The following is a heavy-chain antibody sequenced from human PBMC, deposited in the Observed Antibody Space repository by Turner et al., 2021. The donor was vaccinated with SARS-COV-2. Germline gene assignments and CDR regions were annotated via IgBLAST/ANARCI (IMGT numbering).Heavy chain of an antibody. CDR1: EFTVSSNY. CDR2: IYSGGST. CDR3: ARDGAWKPEGMDV. J-gene: IGHJ6*02. D-gene: IGHD1-1*01. Sequence: EVQLVESGGGLVQPGGSLRLSCAASEFTVSSNYMSWVRQAPGKGLEWVSVIYSGGSTYYADSVKGRFTISRDNSKNTLYLQMNSLRAEDTAVYYCARDGAWKPEGMDVWGQGTTVTVSS. V-gene: IGHV3-66*01.